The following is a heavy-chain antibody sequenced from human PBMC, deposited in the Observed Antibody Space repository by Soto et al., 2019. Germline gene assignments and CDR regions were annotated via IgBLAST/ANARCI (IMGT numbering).Heavy chain of an antibody. Sequence: EVQLVESGGGLVKPGGSLRLSCAASGFTFSSYSMNWVRQAPGKGLEWVSSISSSSSYIYYADSVKGRFTISRDNDKNSLYLQMNSLRAEDTAVYYCARDLYSISARYFDYWGQGTLVTVSS. CDR3: ARDLYSISARYFDY. CDR1: GFTFSSYS. J-gene: IGHJ4*02. D-gene: IGHD6-6*01. V-gene: IGHV3-21*01. CDR2: ISSSSSYI.